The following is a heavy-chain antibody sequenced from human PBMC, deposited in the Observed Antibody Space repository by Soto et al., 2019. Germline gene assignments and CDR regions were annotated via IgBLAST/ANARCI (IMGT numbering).Heavy chain of an antibody. V-gene: IGHV4-34*01. CDR3: ARADRTLVTSYSLDV. CDR2: INHSGTI. J-gene: IGHJ6*02. CDR1: GGCFSADS. D-gene: IGHD2-21*02. Sequence: SQGLSLTRAFSGGCFSADSWTWIRQPPGKGLEWIGEINHSGTINFNPSLKSRLTISLDTSKKHFSLKLSSVTDADTAAYYCARADRTLVTSYSLDVWGQGTTVT.